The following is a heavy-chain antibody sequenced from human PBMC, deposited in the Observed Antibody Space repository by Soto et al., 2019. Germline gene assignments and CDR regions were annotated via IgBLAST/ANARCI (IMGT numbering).Heavy chain of an antibody. V-gene: IGHV1-3*01. CDR1: GYTFTTYT. D-gene: IGHD6-13*01. J-gene: IGHJ5*02. CDR3: ARGIATGQLDP. CDR2: INPVNGNT. Sequence: SVKVSCKASGYTFTTYTMNWVRQAPGQRLEWMGWINPVNGNTKSSQKFQDRVIITRDTSASTAYMELRSLRSEDTAVYYCARGIATGQLDPWGQGTLVTVSS.